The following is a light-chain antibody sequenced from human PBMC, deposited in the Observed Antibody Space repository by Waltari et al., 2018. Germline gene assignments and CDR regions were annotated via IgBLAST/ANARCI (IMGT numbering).Light chain of an antibody. V-gene: IGLV2-11*01. J-gene: IGLJ2*01. CDR3: CSYAGSRVL. CDR2: DVS. Sequence: SWYQHHPGKPPKLIIYDVSKRPSGVPDRFSGSKSGNTASLTISGLQAEDEADYYCCSYAGSRVLFGGGTKLTVL.